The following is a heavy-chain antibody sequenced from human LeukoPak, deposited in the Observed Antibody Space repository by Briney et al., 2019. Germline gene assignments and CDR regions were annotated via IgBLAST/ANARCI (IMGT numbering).Heavy chain of an antibody. CDR2: IRSDGSNE. CDR1: GVTFSSYG. V-gene: IGHV3-30*02. Sequence: PGASLRLSCVASGVTFSSYGMHWVRQAPGKGLEWVAFIRSDGSNEYYIDSVKGRFTLSRDSSKNTLYLQMSGLRAEDTAVYYCARGGAAGLYYFDYWGQGTLVTVSS. J-gene: IGHJ4*02. D-gene: IGHD6-13*01. CDR3: ARGGAAGLYYFDY.